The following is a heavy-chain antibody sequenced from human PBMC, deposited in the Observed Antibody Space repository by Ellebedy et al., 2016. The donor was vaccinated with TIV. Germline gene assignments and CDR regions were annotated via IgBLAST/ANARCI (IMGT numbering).Heavy chain of an antibody. CDR2: IFYSGIT. CDR3: ARFLLRGKLYFDY. V-gene: IGHV4-30-4*01. Sequence: MPSETLSLTCTVSGDSISSSDYYWTWIRQPPGKDLEWIGYIFYSGITYYHPSLQSRINISVDTSKNQFSLKLRSVTAADTAVYYCARFLLRGKLYFDYWGQGTLVTVSS. D-gene: IGHD1-14*01. CDR1: GDSISSSDYY. J-gene: IGHJ4*02.